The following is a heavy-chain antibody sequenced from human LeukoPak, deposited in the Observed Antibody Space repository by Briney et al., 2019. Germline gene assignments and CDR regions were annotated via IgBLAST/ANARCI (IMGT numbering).Heavy chain of an antibody. Sequence: ASVKVSCKASGYTFTDYYMHWVRQAPGQGLEWMGWINPNSGGTNYAQKFQGRVTMTRDTSISTAYMELSRLRSDDTAVYYCARDLPWTNQLIAVAGKNWFDPWGQGTLVTVSS. J-gene: IGHJ5*02. CDR1: GYTFTDYY. D-gene: IGHD6-19*01. V-gene: IGHV1-2*02. CDR2: INPNSGGT. CDR3: ARDLPWTNQLIAVAGKNWFDP.